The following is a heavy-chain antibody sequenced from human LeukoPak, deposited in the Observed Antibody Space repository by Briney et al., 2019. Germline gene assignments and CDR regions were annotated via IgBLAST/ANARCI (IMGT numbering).Heavy chain of an antibody. Sequence: GGSLRLSCAASGFTFSSYEMNWVRQAPGKGLEWVSYISSSGSTIYYADSVKGRFTISRDNAKNSLYLQMNSLRAEDTAVYYCARGVVCSGGSCYSVFGYYYYGMDVWGQGTTVTVSS. J-gene: IGHJ6*02. D-gene: IGHD2-15*01. CDR1: GFTFSSYE. CDR3: ARGVVCSGGSCYSVFGYYYYGMDV. V-gene: IGHV3-48*03. CDR2: ISSSGSTI.